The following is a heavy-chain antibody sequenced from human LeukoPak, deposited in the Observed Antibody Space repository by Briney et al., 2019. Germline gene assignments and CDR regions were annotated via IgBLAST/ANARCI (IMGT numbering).Heavy chain of an antibody. CDR2: ISASTSTT. Sequence: GGSLRLSCAASGFTFSNYAMSWVRQSPGKGLEWVSAISASTSTTYYADSVRGRFTISRDISKNTSYLQMNSLRVEDTAVYYCAKSKEDCCGSFDPWGQGTLVTVSS. J-gene: IGHJ5*02. V-gene: IGHV3-23*01. CDR1: GFTFSNYA. CDR3: AKSKEDCCGSFDP. D-gene: IGHD2-15*01.